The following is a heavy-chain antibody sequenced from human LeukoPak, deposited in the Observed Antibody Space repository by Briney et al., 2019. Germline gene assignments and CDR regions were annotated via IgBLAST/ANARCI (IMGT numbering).Heavy chain of an antibody. V-gene: IGHV3-30*02. Sequence: PGGSLRLSCAASGFTFSSYGMHWVRQAPGKGLEWVTFIQFDGSNKYYADSVKGRFTISRDNSKNTLYLQMNSLRAEGTAVYYCAKDHYYGSGSNFRMGLFDYWGQGTLVTVSS. CDR1: GFTFSSYG. D-gene: IGHD3-10*01. CDR3: AKDHYYGSGSNFRMGLFDY. CDR2: IQFDGSNK. J-gene: IGHJ4*02.